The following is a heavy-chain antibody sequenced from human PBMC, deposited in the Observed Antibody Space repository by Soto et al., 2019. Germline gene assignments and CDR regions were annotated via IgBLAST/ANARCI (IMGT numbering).Heavy chain of an antibody. D-gene: IGHD6-6*01. Sequence: ASVKVSCKASGYTFTSYDINWVRQATGQGLEWMGWMNPNSGNTGYAQKFQGRVTMTRNTSISTAYMELSSLRSEDTAVYYCARRGIAALPLDYYYGMDVWGQGTTVTVSS. CDR2: MNPNSGNT. V-gene: IGHV1-8*01. CDR3: ARRGIAALPLDYYYGMDV. J-gene: IGHJ6*02. CDR1: GYTFTSYD.